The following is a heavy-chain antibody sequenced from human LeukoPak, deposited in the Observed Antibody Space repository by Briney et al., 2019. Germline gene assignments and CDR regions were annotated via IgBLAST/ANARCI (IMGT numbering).Heavy chain of an antibody. CDR2: IYYSGST. CDR3: ARETYYDSSGYYIIDY. J-gene: IGHJ4*02. D-gene: IGHD3-22*01. V-gene: IGHV4-30-4*08. CDR1: GGSISSGDYY. Sequence: SETLSLTCTVSGGSISSGDYYWSWIRQPPGKGLEWTGYIYYSGSTYYNPSLKSRVTISVDTSKNQFSLKLSSVTAADTAVYYCARETYYDSSGYYIIDYWGQGTLVTVSS.